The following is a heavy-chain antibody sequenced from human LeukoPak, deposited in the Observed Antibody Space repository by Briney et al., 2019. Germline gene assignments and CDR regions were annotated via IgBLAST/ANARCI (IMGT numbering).Heavy chain of an antibody. Sequence: GGSLRLSCAASGFTVSSNYMSWVRQAPGKGLEWVSGINWNGGSTGYADSVKGRFTISRDNAKNSLYLQMNSLRAEDTALYYCARDSSGYHYWDYWGRGTLVTVSS. D-gene: IGHD3-22*01. J-gene: IGHJ4*02. CDR1: GFTVSSNY. CDR3: ARDSSGYHYWDY. CDR2: INWNGGST. V-gene: IGHV3-20*04.